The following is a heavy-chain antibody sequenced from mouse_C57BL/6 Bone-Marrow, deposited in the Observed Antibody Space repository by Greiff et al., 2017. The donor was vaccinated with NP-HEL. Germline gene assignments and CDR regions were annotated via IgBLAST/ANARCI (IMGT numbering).Heavy chain of an antibody. D-gene: IGHD4-1*01. CDR3: AKTVFYAMDY. Sequence: VQLQESGAELARPGASVKLSCKASGYTFTSYGISWVKQRTGQGLEWIGEIYPRSGNTYYNEKFKGKATLTADKSSITAYMELRILTSEVSAVYFCAKTVFYAMDYWGQGTSVTVSS. CDR2: IYPRSGNT. V-gene: IGHV1-81*01. CDR1: GYTFTSYG. J-gene: IGHJ4*01.